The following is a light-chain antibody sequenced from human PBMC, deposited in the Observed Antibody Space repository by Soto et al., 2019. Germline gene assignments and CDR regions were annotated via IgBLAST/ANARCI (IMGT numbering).Light chain of an antibody. V-gene: IGKV3-20*01. CDR2: GAS. Sequence: EIVLTQSPGTLSLSPGESATLSCRASQSVDSNYLAWYQQKAGQVPRLLIYGASSRATGIPDRFSGGGSGTDFTLTISRLEAEDFAVYYCQLYYSGMFGQGTKVEIK. CDR1: QSVDSNY. J-gene: IGKJ1*01. CDR3: QLYYSGM.